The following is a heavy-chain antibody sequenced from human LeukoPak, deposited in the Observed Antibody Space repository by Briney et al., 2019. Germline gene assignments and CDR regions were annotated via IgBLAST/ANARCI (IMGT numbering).Heavy chain of an antibody. V-gene: IGHV3-23*01. Sequence: GGSLRLSCAASGFTFSSYAMSWVRQAPGKGLEWVSAISGSGGSTYYADSVKGRFTISRDNSKNTLYLQMSSLRAEDTAVYYCAKDLTHSGSPGPYDAFDIWGQGTMVTVSS. J-gene: IGHJ3*02. CDR2: ISGSGGST. D-gene: IGHD1-26*01. CDR1: GFTFSSYA. CDR3: AKDLTHSGSPGPYDAFDI.